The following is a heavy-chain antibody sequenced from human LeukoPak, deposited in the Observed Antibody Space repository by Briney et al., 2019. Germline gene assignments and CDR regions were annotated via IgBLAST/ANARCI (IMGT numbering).Heavy chain of an antibody. D-gene: IGHD3-10*01. V-gene: IGHV4-31*02. CDR2: IYHSGST. J-gene: IGHJ6*02. CDR3: ARNRPLKSGVAYHSYYGMDV. CDR1: GGSISRGGDY. Sequence: SETLSLTCTVSGGSISRGGDYWSWIRQLPGKGLEWIGYIYHSGSTYYNPSLKSRVSISVDKSMNQFSLRLTSVTAADTAVYYCARNRPLKSGVAYHSYYGMDVWGQGTTVLVSS.